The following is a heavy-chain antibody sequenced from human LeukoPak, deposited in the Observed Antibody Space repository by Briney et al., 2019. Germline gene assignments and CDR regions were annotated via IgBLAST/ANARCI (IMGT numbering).Heavy chain of an antibody. CDR3: AREYCSSTSCLYYFDY. V-gene: IGHV1-2*06. CDR2: INPNNGGT. CDR1: GYTFTSYG. J-gene: IGHJ4*02. Sequence: GASVKVSCKASGYTFTSYGISWVRQAPGQGLEWMGRINPNNGGTNYAQKFQGRVTMTRDTSISTAYMELSRLRSDDTAVYYCAREYCSSTSCLYYFDYWGQGTLVTVSS. D-gene: IGHD2-2*01.